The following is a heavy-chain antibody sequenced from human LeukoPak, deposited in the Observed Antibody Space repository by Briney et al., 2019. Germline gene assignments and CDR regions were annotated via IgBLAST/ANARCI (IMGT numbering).Heavy chain of an antibody. CDR2: IIPIFGTA. J-gene: IGHJ4*02. CDR3: ARDQANYYDSSGYYYPLNY. CDR1: GGTFSSYA. Sequence: SVKVSCKASGGTFSSYAISWVRQAPGQGLEWMGRIIPIFGTANYAQKFQGRVTITTDESTSTAYMELSSLRSEDTAVYYCARDQANYYDSSGYYYPLNYWGPGTLVTVSS. D-gene: IGHD3-22*01. V-gene: IGHV1-69*05.